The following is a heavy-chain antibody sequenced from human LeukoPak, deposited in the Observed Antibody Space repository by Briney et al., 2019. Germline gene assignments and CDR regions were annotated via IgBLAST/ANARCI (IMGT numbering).Heavy chain of an antibody. CDR3: ASQRSGWYEGSSGSYYFDY. CDR2: IKQDGSEK. J-gene: IGHJ4*02. Sequence: GGSLRLSCAASGFTFSTYRMSWVRQAPGKGLEWVANIKQDGSEKHYVDSVKGRFTISRDNAKNSLYLQMSSLRAEDTAVFYCASQRSGWYEGSSGSYYFDYWGQGTLVTVSS. V-gene: IGHV3-7*01. D-gene: IGHD6-19*01. CDR1: GFTFSTYR.